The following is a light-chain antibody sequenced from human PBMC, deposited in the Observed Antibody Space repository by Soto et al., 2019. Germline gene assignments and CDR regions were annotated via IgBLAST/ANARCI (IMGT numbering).Light chain of an antibody. J-gene: IGKJ1*01. CDR1: QSVLSSSNSRNY. Sequence: DIVMTQSPDSLAVSLGERATFNCKSSQSVLSSSNSRNYLAWYQQKPRQPPKLLIYWASTRESGVPDRFSGSGSGTDFTLTISNLQAEDVGVYYCQQDYSSPPTFGQGTKVEIK. CDR2: WAS. V-gene: IGKV4-1*01. CDR3: QQDYSSPPT.